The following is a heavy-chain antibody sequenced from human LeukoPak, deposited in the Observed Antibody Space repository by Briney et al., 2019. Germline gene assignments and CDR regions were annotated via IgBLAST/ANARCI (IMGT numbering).Heavy chain of an antibody. V-gene: IGHV3-21*01. J-gene: IGHJ4*02. CDR3: ARDPPYYNDSSGYWVDY. D-gene: IGHD3-22*01. CDR1: GFTFSSYS. Sequence: GGSLRLSCAASGFTFSSYSMNWVRQAPRKGLEWVSSISSSSSYIYYADSVKGRFTNSRDNAKNSLYLQMNSLIAEDTAVYYCARDPPYYNDSSGYWVDYWGQGTLVTVSS. CDR2: ISSSSSYI.